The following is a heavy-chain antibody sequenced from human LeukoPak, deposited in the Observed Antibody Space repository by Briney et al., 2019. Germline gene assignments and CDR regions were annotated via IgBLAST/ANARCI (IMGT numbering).Heavy chain of an antibody. CDR2: ISGSGSSA. D-gene: IGHD3-16*01. V-gene: IGHV3-23*01. CDR3: AKDRGPYVGIANNWLDP. Sequence: GGSLRLSCVASGFTFHINAMNWVRQAPGKGLEWVSAISGSGSSAHHADSVKGRFTISRDNSKNTVYLEMHSLRGEDTAVYYCAKDRGPYVGIANNWLDPWGQGTPVIVSS. CDR1: GFTFHINA. J-gene: IGHJ5*02.